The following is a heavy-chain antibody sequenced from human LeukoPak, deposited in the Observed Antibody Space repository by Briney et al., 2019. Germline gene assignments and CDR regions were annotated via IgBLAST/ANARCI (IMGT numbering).Heavy chain of an antibody. CDR3: ARDLLDY. CDR1: GFTFCGYA. Sequence: GGSLRLSCTASGFTFCGYAVSWFRRAPGKGLEWVGFIRTKPYGGTTESAASVKGRFSLSRDNAKNSLYLQMNSLRAEDTAVYYCARDLLDYWGQGTLVTVSS. CDR2: IRTKPYGGTT. J-gene: IGHJ4*02. V-gene: IGHV3-49*03.